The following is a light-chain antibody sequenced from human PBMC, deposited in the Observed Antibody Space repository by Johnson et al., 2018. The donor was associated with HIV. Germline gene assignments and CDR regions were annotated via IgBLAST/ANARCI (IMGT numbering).Light chain of an antibody. CDR3: GTWDSSLSANV. Sequence: QSVLTQPPSVSAAPGQKVTISCSGSSSNIGNNFVSWYQQLPGTAPKLLIYANNKRPSGIADRFSGSKSGTSATLGITGLQTGDEADYYCGTWDSSLSANVVGTGTRVTVL. J-gene: IGLJ1*01. CDR1: SSNIGNNF. V-gene: IGLV1-51*02. CDR2: ANN.